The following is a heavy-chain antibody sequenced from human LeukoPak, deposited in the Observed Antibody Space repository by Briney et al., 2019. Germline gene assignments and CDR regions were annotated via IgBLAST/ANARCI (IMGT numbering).Heavy chain of an antibody. J-gene: IGHJ4*02. CDR2: ISGSGAGT. D-gene: IGHD1-26*01. V-gene: IGHV3-23*01. CDR1: GFTFSSYA. Sequence: GGSLRLSCAASGFTFSSYAMNWVRQAPGKGLEWVSAISGSGAGTDYADSVRGRFIISGDNSKNTTYLQMSSLRAEDTAIYYCAKSSNEWELNSFDSWGQGTLVPVSS. CDR3: AKSSNEWELNSFDS.